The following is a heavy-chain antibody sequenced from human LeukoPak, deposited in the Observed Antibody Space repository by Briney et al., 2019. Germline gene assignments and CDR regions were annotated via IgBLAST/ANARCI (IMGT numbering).Heavy chain of an antibody. D-gene: IGHD3-10*02. V-gene: IGHV3-48*03. CDR2: ISSSGSTI. CDR3: AELGITMIGGV. CDR1: GFTFSSFE. Sequence: GGSLRLSCAASGFTFSSFEMNWVRQAPGKGLEWVSYISSSGSTIYYSHSVKGRFTISRDNTKNSLDLQMNSLRAEDTAVYYCAELGITMIGGVWGKGTTVTISS. J-gene: IGHJ6*04.